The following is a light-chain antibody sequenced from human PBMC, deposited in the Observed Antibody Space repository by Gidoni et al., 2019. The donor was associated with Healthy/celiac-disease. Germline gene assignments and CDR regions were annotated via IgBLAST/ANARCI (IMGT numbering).Light chain of an antibody. J-gene: IGKJ4*01. CDR1: QDISNY. CDR2: DAS. V-gene: IGKV1-33*01. CDR3: QQYDNLPLT. Sequence: DTQMTQSPSSLSASVGDRVTITAQASQDISNYLNWYQQKPGKAPKLLIYDASNLETGVPSRFSGSGSGTDFTFTISSLQPEDIATYYCQQYDNLPLTFGGGTKVEIK.